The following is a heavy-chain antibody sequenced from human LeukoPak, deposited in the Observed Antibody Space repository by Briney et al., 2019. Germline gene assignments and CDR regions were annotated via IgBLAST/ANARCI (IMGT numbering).Heavy chain of an antibody. V-gene: IGHV4-59*12. CDR1: GGSISSYY. Sequence: KPSETLSLTCTVSGGSISSYYWSWIRQPPGKGLEWIGYIYYSGSTNYNPSLKSRVTISVDTSKNQFSLKLSSVTAADTAVYYCARVVFQYYYMDVWGKGTTVTVSS. CDR2: IYYSGST. J-gene: IGHJ6*03. CDR3: ARVVFQYYYMDV.